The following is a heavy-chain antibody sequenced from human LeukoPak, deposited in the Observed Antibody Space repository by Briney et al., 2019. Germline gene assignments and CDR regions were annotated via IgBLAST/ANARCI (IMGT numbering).Heavy chain of an antibody. CDR3: ARYTYCGGDCYPEDYFAY. D-gene: IGHD2-21*02. Sequence: GGSLRLSCAASGFSLSSYWMSWVRQAPGKGLEWVANIKQDGTEKYYVDSVKGRFTISRDNAKNSLFLQMNSLRAEDTAVYYCARYTYCGGDCYPEDYFAYWGQGTLVTVSS. V-gene: IGHV3-7*01. J-gene: IGHJ4*02. CDR2: IKQDGTEK. CDR1: GFSLSSYW.